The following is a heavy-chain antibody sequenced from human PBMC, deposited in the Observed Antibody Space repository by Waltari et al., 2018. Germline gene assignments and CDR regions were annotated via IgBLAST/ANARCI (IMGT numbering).Heavy chain of an antibody. J-gene: IGHJ4*02. D-gene: IGHD3-10*01. CDR1: GFTFSDYG. Sequence: QVHLLESGGGLVQPGGSLRLSCVASGFTFSDYGMHWVRQASGKGLEWVAVIWFDGSYKYYSEFVKGRFTISRDNSKNTLYLQMNGLRAEDTAIYYCARDKGGSMYYLDYWGQGTLVTVSS. CDR2: IWFDGSYK. CDR3: ARDKGGSMYYLDY. V-gene: IGHV3-33*01.